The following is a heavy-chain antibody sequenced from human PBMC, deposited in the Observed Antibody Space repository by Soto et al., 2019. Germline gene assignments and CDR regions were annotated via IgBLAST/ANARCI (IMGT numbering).Heavy chain of an antibody. Sequence: QVQLVQSGAEVKKPGASVKVSCKASGYTFTSYGISWVRQAPGQGLEWMGWISAYNGNTNYAQKLQGRVTMTTDTSTSTAHMELRSLRSDDTAVYYCARVSGAVAGPYYYYGMDVWGQGTTVTVSS. CDR3: ARVSGAVAGPYYYYGMDV. CDR1: GYTFTSYG. CDR2: ISAYNGNT. J-gene: IGHJ6*02. V-gene: IGHV1-18*01. D-gene: IGHD6-19*01.